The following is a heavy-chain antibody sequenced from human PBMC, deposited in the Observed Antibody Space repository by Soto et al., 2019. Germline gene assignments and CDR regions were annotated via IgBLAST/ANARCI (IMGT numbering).Heavy chain of an antibody. Sequence: PSETLSLTCTVSGGSFKSGSYSWSWIRQPPGKGLEWIGYVYHTGRTSYNPSLKSRVSISMDTSKNQFSLNLDSVTAANTAVYFCAREYSNSPEAFDYWGQGALVTVSS. CDR1: GGSFKSGSYS. D-gene: IGHD6-6*01. CDR2: VYHTGRT. J-gene: IGHJ4*02. CDR3: AREYSNSPEAFDY. V-gene: IGHV4-61*01.